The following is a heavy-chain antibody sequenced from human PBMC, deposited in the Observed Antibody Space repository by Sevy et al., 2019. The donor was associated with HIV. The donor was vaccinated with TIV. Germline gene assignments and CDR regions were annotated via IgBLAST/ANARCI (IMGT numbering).Heavy chain of an antibody. Sequence: GGSLRLSCAASGFTFSSYEMNWVRQAPGQGLEWVSYISSSGSTIYYADSVKGRFTISRDNAKNSLYLQMNSLRAEDTAVYYCARVGVGGSSSSSVLARYYYYYYGMDVWGQGTTVTVSS. V-gene: IGHV3-48*03. CDR3: ARVGVGGSSSSSVLARYYYYYYGMDV. CDR2: ISSSGSTI. J-gene: IGHJ6*02. CDR1: GFTFSSYE. D-gene: IGHD6-6*01.